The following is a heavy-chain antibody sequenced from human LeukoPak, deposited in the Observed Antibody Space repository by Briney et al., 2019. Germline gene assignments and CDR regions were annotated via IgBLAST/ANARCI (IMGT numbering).Heavy chain of an antibody. CDR2: IYYSGST. D-gene: IGHD5-12*01. Sequence: SETLSLTCTVSGGSISSYYWSWIRQPPGKGLEWIGYIYYSGSTNYNPSLKSRVTISVDTSKNQFSLKLSSVTAADTAVYYCARVGGYSGYRFDYWGQGTLVTVSS. CDR1: GGSISSYY. V-gene: IGHV4-59*01. J-gene: IGHJ4*02. CDR3: ARVGGYSGYRFDY.